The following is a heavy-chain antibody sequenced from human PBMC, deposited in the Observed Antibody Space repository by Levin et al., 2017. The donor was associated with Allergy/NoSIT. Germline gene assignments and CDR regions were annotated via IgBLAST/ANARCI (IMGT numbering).Heavy chain of an antibody. J-gene: IGHJ3*02. CDR3: ASVRYFDWLPQQNDAFDI. V-gene: IGHV4-34*01. CDR2: INHSGST. D-gene: IGHD3-9*01. CDR1: GGSFSGYY. Sequence: SQTLSLTCAVYGGSFSGYYWSWIRQPPGKGLEWIGEINHSGSTNYNPSLKSRVTISVDTSKNQFSLKLSSVTAADTAVYYCASVRYFDWLPQQNDAFDIWGQGTMVTVSS.